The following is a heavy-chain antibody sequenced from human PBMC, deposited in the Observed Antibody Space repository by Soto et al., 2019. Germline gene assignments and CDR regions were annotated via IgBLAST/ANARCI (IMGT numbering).Heavy chain of an antibody. CDR2: IDYDGTTT. CDR3: TRGPRASSGGTGAY. Sequence: EVQLVESGGGLVQPGGSLRLSCAASGFSFDSYWMHWVRQAPGQGPMWVSRIDYDGTTTNYADSVKGRFTISRDNAKSTLYLPMNSLRPEDTAVYYCTRGPRASSGGTGAYWGKGTLVTVSS. J-gene: IGHJ1*01. V-gene: IGHV3-74*01. CDR1: GFSFDSYW. D-gene: IGHD2-2*01.